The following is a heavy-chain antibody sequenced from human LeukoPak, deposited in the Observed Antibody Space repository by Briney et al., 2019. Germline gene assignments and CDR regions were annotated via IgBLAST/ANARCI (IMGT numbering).Heavy chain of an antibody. D-gene: IGHD6-19*01. CDR3: AREDSSGWYGYYFDY. Sequence: GGSLRLSCAASGFTFSSYWMSWVRQAPGKGLEWVANIMQDGSEKYYVDSAKGRFTISRDNAKNSLYLQMNSLRAEDTAVYYCAREDSSGWYGYYFDYWGQGTLVTVSS. J-gene: IGHJ4*02. CDR2: IMQDGSEK. V-gene: IGHV3-7*01. CDR1: GFTFSSYW.